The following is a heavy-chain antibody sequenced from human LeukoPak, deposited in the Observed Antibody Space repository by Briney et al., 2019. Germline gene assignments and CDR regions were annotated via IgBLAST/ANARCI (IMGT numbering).Heavy chain of an antibody. J-gene: IGHJ6*03. CDR2: IKQDGSEK. Sequence: GGSLRLSCAASGFTFSSYWMSWVRQAPWKGLEWVANIKQDGSEKYYVDSVKGRFTISRDNAKNSLYLQMNSLRAEDTAVYYCAKDAMGRALGYYYYYMDVWGKGTTVTVSS. CDR1: GFTFSSYW. CDR3: AKDAMGRALGYYYYYMDV. D-gene: IGHD7-27*01. V-gene: IGHV3-7*01.